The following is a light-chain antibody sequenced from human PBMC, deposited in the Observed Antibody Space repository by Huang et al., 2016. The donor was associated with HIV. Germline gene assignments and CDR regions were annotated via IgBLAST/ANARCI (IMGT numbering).Light chain of an antibody. CDR3: QRYDTAPRA. CDR2: SAS. CDR1: QDIGNL. V-gene: IGKV1-27*01. J-gene: IGKJ1*01. Sequence: DIQMTQSPPSLSASQGVRVTLTCRASQDIGNLLAGFQQKPGGIPKLLIYSASTLQLGVPSRFTGRGSGTEFTLTITNLQPEDVATYYCQRYDTAPRAFGPGTKVDIK.